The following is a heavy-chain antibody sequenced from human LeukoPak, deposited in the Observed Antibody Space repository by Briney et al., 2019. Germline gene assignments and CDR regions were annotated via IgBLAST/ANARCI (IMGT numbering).Heavy chain of an antibody. CDR2: IYYSGST. CDR3: ARIEMATKGVGY. D-gene: IGHD5-24*01. Sequence: PSETLSLTCTVAGGSISSYYWGWIRQPPGKGLEWIGSIYYSGSTYYNPSLKSRVTISVDTSKNQFSLKLSSVTAADTAVYYCARIEMATKGVGYWGQGTLVTVSS. V-gene: IGHV4-39*01. J-gene: IGHJ4*02. CDR1: GGSISSYY.